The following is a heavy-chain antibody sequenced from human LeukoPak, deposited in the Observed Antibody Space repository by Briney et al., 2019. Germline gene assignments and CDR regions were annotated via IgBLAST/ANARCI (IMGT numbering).Heavy chain of an antibody. CDR3: AKGAYAEGGGIQYYFDY. CDR2: IYYSGST. CDR1: GGSISSYY. Sequence: SETLSLTCTVSGGSISSYYWSWIRQPPGKGLEWIGYIYYSGSTNYNPSLKSRVTISVDTSKSQFSLKLSSVTATDTAVYYCAKGAYAEGGGIQYYFDYWGQGTLVTASS. V-gene: IGHV4-59*12. J-gene: IGHJ4*02. D-gene: IGHD1-26*01.